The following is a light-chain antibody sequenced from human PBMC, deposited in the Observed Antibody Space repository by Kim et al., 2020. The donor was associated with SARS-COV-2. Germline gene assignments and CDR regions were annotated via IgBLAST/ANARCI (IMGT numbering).Light chain of an antibody. CDR2: GKI. CDR1: SLRSYY. J-gene: IGLJ3*02. Sequence: SSELTQDPAVSVALGQTVKITCQGDSLRSYYASWYQQKPGQAPVLVIYGKISRPSEIPDRFSGSSSGNTASLTITGTQAEDEADYYCKSRDNSGNHVVFGGGTQLTVL. V-gene: IGLV3-19*01. CDR3: KSRDNSGNHVV.